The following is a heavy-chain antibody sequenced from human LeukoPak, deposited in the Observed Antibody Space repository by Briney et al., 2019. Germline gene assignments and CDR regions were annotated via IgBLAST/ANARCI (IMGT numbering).Heavy chain of an antibody. V-gene: IGHV3-21*01. CDR3: TRSSYSPQLAAY. Sequence: GGSLALSCAASGFTFSGYSMNWVRQAPGKGLEWVSSISSSSSYIYYADSVQGRFTISRDNAKNSLYLQMNSLRVEDTAVYYCTRSSYSPQLAAYWGQGALVTVSS. D-gene: IGHD4-4*01. CDR2: ISSSSSYI. J-gene: IGHJ4*02. CDR1: GFTFSGYS.